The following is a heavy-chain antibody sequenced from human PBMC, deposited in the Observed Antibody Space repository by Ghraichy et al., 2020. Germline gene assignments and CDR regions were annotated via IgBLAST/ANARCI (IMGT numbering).Heavy chain of an antibody. CDR1: GFTFSSYA. CDR3: AKDGTNYDFWSGYFPYFDY. V-gene: IGHV3-23*01. D-gene: IGHD3-3*01. J-gene: IGHJ4*02. CDR2: ISGSGGST. Sequence: GESLNISCAASGFTFSSYAMSWVRQAPGKGLEWVSAISGSGGSTYYVDSVKGRFTISRDNSKNTLYLQMNSLRAEDTAVYYCAKDGTNYDFWSGYFPYFDYWGQGTLVTVSS.